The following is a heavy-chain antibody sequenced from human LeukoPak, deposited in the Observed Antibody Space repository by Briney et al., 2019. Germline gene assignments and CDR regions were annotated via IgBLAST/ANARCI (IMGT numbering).Heavy chain of an antibody. Sequence: GGSLRLSCAASGFTFSSYAMSWVRQAPGKGLEWVSAFSGSGGSTYYADSVKGRFTISRDNSKNTLYLQMNSLRAEDTAVYYCTKVLDSDYSQDYWGQGTLVTVSS. CDR3: TKVLDSDYSQDY. V-gene: IGHV3-23*01. D-gene: IGHD3-10*01. CDR2: FSGSGGST. CDR1: GFTFSSYA. J-gene: IGHJ4*02.